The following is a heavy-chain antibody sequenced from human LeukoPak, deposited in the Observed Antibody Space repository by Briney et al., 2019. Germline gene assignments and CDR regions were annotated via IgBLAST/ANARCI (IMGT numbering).Heavy chain of an antibody. CDR1: GFTFSDYY. Sequence: TGWSLRLSCAASGFTFSDYYMTWIRQAPGKGLEWISYISTSAGTIYYADSVKGRFTISRDNAKNSLYLQMNSLRAEDTAVYYCARDAIDSSGFDFDYWGQGTLVTVSS. CDR2: ISTSAGTI. D-gene: IGHD3-22*01. J-gene: IGHJ4*02. V-gene: IGHV3-11*01. CDR3: ARDAIDSSGFDFDY.